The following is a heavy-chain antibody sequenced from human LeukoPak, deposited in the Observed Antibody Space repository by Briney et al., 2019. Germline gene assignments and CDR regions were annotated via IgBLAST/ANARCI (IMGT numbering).Heavy chain of an antibody. CDR2: VNSNTGGT. V-gene: IGHV1-2*02. Sequence: GASVKVSCKTSGYRFSDYYMHWVRQAPGQGLEWMGWVNSNTGGTHYAQKFEGRVTMTRDTSISTAYMELSRLKFDDTAVYYCARGCCSGGSCYHFESWGQGTLVTVSS. J-gene: IGHJ4*02. CDR1: GYRFSDYY. D-gene: IGHD2-15*01. CDR3: ARGCCSGGSCYHFES.